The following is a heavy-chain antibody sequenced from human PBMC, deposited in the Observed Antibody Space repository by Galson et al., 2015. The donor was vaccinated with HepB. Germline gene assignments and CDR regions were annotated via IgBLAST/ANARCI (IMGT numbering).Heavy chain of an antibody. J-gene: IGHJ6*02. D-gene: IGHD3-3*01. V-gene: IGHV3-74*01. CDR3: ATTYYDFWSGYYGVPGYYYYYGMDV. Sequence: SLRLSCAASGFTFSSYWMHWVRQAPGKGLVWVSRINSDGSSTSYADSVKGRFTISRDSAKNTLYLQMNSLRAEDTAVYYCATTYYDFWSGYYGVPGYYYYYGMDVWGQGTTVTVSS. CDR1: GFTFSSYW. CDR2: INSDGSST.